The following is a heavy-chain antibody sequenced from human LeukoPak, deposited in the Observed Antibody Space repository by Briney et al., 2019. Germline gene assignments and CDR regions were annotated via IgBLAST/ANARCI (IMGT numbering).Heavy chain of an antibody. Sequence: SETRSLTCSVSGGSVSAYYWSWIRQPPGKGLEYIGYMSYSGSTNCNPSVKSRVTISIDASRNQFSLKLSPVTAADTAVYYCARMINGDYFDYWGQGTLVTVSS. D-gene: IGHD3-16*01. J-gene: IGHJ4*02. V-gene: IGHV4-59*02. CDR3: ARMINGDYFDY. CDR2: MSYSGST. CDR1: GGSVSAYY.